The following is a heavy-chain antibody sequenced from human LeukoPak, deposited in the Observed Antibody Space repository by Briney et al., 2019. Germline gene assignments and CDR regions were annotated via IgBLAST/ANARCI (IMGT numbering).Heavy chain of an antibody. CDR2: IYYSGST. Sequence: SETLSLTCTVSGGSISTTTYYWGWIRQPPGKGLEWIGSIYYSGSTFHNPSLKSRVTISVDTSKNHLSLNLTSVTAADTAVYYCSRESGAFSPFGYWGQGTLVTVSS. CDR1: GGSISTTTYY. V-gene: IGHV4-39*02. J-gene: IGHJ4*02. D-gene: IGHD1-26*01. CDR3: SRESGAFSPFGY.